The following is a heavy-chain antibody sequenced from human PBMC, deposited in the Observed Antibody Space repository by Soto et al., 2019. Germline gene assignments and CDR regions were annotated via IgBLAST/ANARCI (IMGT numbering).Heavy chain of an antibody. V-gene: IGHV4-38-2*02. D-gene: IGHD6-19*01. Sequence: KGSETVSLNCTVSGYSFSSGSYWAWIRQTPGKGPEWIVSIYHGGTTFYNPSLKSRITISVDTSNNQFSLKLTSVTAADPAVYYCARVHVMVVAGSTFDYWGHGTLVTVSS. CDR2: IYHGGTT. CDR1: GYSFSSGSY. CDR3: ARVHVMVVAGSTFDY. J-gene: IGHJ4*01.